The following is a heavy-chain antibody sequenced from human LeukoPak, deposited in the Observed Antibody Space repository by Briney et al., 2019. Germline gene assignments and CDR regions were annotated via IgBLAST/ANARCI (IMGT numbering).Heavy chain of an antibody. J-gene: IGHJ6*02. CDR1: GGSFSGYY. Sequence: PSETLSLTCAVYGGSFSGYYWSWIRQPPGKGLEWIGEINHSGSTNYNPSLKSRVTISVDTSKNQFSLKLSSVTAADTALYYCATNGDYGSYYYYGMDVWGQGTTVTVSS. V-gene: IGHV4-34*01. CDR2: INHSGST. CDR3: ATNGDYGSYYYYGMDV. D-gene: IGHD4-17*01.